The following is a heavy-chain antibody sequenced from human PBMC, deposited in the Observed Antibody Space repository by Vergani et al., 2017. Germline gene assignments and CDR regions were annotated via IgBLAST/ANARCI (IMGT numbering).Heavy chain of an antibody. Sequence: QLQLHKSGPGLVKPSETLSLTCTVSGDSISSRNCYWGWIRQPPGKGLEWIGSLFYGATAYYNPSLKSRVTISVDTSKNQFSLKLSSVTAADTAVYYCARGGVDTAMVIVHYYYGMDVWGQGTTVTVSS. D-gene: IGHD5-18*01. CDR3: ARGGVDTAMVIVHYYYGMDV. CDR2: LFYGATA. J-gene: IGHJ6*02. CDR1: GDSISSRNCY. V-gene: IGHV4-39*07.